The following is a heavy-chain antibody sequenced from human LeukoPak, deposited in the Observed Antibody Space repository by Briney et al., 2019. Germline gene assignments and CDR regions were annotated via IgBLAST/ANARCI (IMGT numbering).Heavy chain of an antibody. CDR2: INPNSGGT. CDR1: GYTFTGYY. D-gene: IGHD6-19*01. CDR3: ARDWYSSGWYLGY. J-gene: IGHJ4*02. Sequence: ASVKVSCKASGYTFTGYYMHWVRQAPGQGLKWMGWINPNSGGTNYAQKFQGWVTMTRDTSISTAYMELSRLRSDDTAVYYCARDWYSSGWYLGYWGQGTLVTVSS. V-gene: IGHV1-2*04.